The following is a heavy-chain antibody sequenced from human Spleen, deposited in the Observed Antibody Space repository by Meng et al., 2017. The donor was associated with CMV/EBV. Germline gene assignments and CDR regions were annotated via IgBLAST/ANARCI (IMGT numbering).Heavy chain of an antibody. CDR1: GGTSSSYV. CDR2: IIFLLGKT. CDR3: AIGEGYCSSTSCYTTAFDI. J-gene: IGHJ3*02. Sequence: SVKVSCKSSGGTSSSYVFSWVRQAPGQGLEWMGGIIFLLGKTNYAQKFQGRVTMTRDTSTSTVYMELSSLRSEDTAVYYCAIGEGYCSSTSCYTTAFDIWGQGTMVTVSS. D-gene: IGHD2-2*02. V-gene: IGHV1-69*10.